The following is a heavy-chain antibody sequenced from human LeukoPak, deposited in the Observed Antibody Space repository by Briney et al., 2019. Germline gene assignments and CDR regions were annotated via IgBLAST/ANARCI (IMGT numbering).Heavy chain of an antibody. CDR2: IYSGGDT. J-gene: IGHJ6*03. D-gene: IGHD1-14*01. CDR3: ARQGASYNNGYCYYHYMAA. CDR1: GFTVSSNY. Sequence: PGGSLRLSCVASGFTVSSNYMTWVRQAPGKGLEWVSVIYSGGDTYYADSGKGRFTISRDNSKNTLYLQMNSLRADDTAVYFCARQGASYNNGYCYYHYMAAWGKGTTVTVSS. V-gene: IGHV3-53*01.